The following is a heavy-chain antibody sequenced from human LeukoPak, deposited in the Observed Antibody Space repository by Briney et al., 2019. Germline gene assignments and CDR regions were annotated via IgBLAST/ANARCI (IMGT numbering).Heavy chain of an antibody. Sequence: GASVKVSCKASGYTFTGYYMHWVRQAPGQGLEWMGIINPSGGSTSYAQKFQGRVTMTRDTSTSTVYMELSSLRSEDTAVYYCARDHRDSGTIHDAFDIWGQGTMVTVSS. J-gene: IGHJ3*02. CDR1: GYTFTGYY. D-gene: IGHD1-1*01. CDR2: INPSGGST. CDR3: ARDHRDSGTIHDAFDI. V-gene: IGHV1-46*01.